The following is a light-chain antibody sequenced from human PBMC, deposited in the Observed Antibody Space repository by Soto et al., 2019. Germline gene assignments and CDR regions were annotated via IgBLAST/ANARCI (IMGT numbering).Light chain of an antibody. V-gene: IGLV2-14*01. CDR1: SSDVGRYNY. Sequence: QSVLTQPASVSGSPGQSITISCTGTSSDVGRYNYVSWYQQHPGKVPKFLIYEVSNRPSGVSDRFSGSKSGNTASLTISGLQAEDEADYYCSSYRHDNTWVFGGGTKLTVL. CDR3: SSYRHDNTWV. CDR2: EVS. J-gene: IGLJ2*01.